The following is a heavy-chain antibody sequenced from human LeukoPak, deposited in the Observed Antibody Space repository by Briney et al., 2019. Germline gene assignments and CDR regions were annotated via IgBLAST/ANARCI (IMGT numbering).Heavy chain of an antibody. Sequence: GGSLRLSCAASGFTFSSYSMNWVRQAPGKGLEWVAFIRNDGSNKYYADSVKGRFTISRDNSKNTLYLQMNSLRAEDTAVYYCAKGPNYDILTGWRKTYNGFDIWGQGTMVTVSS. CDR1: GFTFSSYS. V-gene: IGHV3-30*02. CDR3: AKGPNYDILTGWRKTYNGFDI. J-gene: IGHJ3*02. CDR2: IRNDGSNK. D-gene: IGHD3-9*01.